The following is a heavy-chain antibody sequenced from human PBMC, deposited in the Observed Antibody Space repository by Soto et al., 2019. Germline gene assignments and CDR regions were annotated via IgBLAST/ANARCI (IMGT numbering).Heavy chain of an antibody. J-gene: IGHJ4*02. CDR2: IYYSGST. CDR1: GGSISSYY. D-gene: IGHD2-2*02. Sequence: SETLSLTCTVSGGSISSYYWSWIRQPPGKGLEWIGYIYYSGSTNYNPSLKSRVTISVDTSKNQFSLKLSSVTAADTAVYYCARLNLPAAIGVDYWGQGTLVTVSS. V-gene: IGHV4-59*08. CDR3: ARLNLPAAIGVDY.